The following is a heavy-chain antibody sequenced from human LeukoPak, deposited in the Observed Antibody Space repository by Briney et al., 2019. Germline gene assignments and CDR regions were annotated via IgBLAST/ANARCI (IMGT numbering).Heavy chain of an antibody. CDR3: ARGPGYYDILTGYYEIDY. V-gene: IGHV3-33*01. J-gene: IGHJ4*02. CDR1: GFTFSSYG. Sequence: GGSLRLSCAASGFTFSSYGMHWVRQAPGKGLEWVAVIWYDGSNKYYADSVKGRFTISRGNSKNTLYLQMNSLRAEDTAVYYCARGPGYYDILTGYYEIDYWGQGTLVTVSS. D-gene: IGHD3-9*01. CDR2: IWYDGSNK.